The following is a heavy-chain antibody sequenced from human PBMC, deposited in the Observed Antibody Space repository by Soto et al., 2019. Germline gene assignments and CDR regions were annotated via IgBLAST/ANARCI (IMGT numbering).Heavy chain of an antibody. D-gene: IGHD2-8*01. J-gene: IGHJ4*02. CDR2: VHNSGST. Sequence: SETLSLTCTVSGNSISGHYWSWIRQPPGRGLQWIGYVHNSGSTSYNPSLRGRATMLVDKSLSQVSLRLDSVTTADTAVYYCAREKNGIGFDYCGMRALVTVSS. CDR1: GNSISGHY. CDR3: AREKNGIGFDY. V-gene: IGHV4-59*11.